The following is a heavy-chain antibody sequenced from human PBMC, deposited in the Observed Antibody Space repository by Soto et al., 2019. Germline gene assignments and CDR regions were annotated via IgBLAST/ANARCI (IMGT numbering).Heavy chain of an antibody. CDR3: ARHLGGNSGGGDF. D-gene: IGHD2-21*02. J-gene: IGHJ4*02. CDR1: GYDFPTSW. CDR2: IYPVDSDT. V-gene: IGHV5-51*01. Sequence: EVKLVQSGAEVKKPGASLKISCKGSGYDFPTSWSGWVRQMPGKGLEWMGIIYPVDSDTRYSPSFQGHFTISVYKSIITAYLKWSSLKDSDTAMYYCARHLGGNSGGGDFWGQGTLVTVSS.